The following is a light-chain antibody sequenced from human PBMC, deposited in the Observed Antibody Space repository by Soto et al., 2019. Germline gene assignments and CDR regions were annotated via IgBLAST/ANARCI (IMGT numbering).Light chain of an antibody. CDR2: RAS. CDR3: QKCGSSLWT. J-gene: IGKJ1*01. Sequence: EIVLTQSPGTLSLSPGERATLSCRASQSVNNNYLAWYQQKPGQAPRLLIYRASSRATGIPDRFSGSGSGTDFTLTISRLEPEDFAVYYCQKCGSSLWTFGQGTKVENK. CDR1: QSVNNNY. V-gene: IGKV3-20*01.